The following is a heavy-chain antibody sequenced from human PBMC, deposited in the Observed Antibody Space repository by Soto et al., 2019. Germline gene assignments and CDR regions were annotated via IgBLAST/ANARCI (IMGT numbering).Heavy chain of an antibody. J-gene: IGHJ3*02. V-gene: IGHV4-59*01. CDR1: GGSISSYY. Sequence: SETLSLTCTVSGGSISSYYWSWIRQPPGKGLEWIGYIYYSGSTNYNPSLKSRVTISVDTSKNQFSLKLSSVTAADTAVYYCASFKQRSGGSCCIPDFDKGSQGTM. D-gene: IGHD2-15*01. CDR3: ASFKQRSGGSCCIPDFDK. CDR2: IYYSGST.